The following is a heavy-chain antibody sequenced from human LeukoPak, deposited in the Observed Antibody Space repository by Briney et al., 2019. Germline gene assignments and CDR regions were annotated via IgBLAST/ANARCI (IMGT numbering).Heavy chain of an antibody. CDR3: ARQLNNALDI. Sequence: GGSLRLSCAASGFTFSNYWMSWVRQAPGNGLGWVTNIKLDGSRKYYVDSVKGRFINSRDNAKNSLYLQVNSLRAEDTAVYWCARQLNNALDIWGQGTMVTVSS. V-gene: IGHV3-7*01. CDR2: IKLDGSRK. J-gene: IGHJ3*02. CDR1: GFTFSNYW. D-gene: IGHD1-1*01.